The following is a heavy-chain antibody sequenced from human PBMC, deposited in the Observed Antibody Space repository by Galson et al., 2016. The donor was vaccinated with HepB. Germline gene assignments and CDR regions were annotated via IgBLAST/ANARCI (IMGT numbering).Heavy chain of an antibody. CDR1: GFTFSDYY. Sequence: SLRLSCAASGFTFSDYYMSWIRQAPGKGLEWVSYISVTSTYTNYADSVKGRFTVSRDNAKNSLYLQMNTLRAEDTAIYYCARDRGSYGGGDCSDYYFDYWGQGTLVTVSS. J-gene: IGHJ4*02. CDR2: ISVTSTYT. D-gene: IGHD2-21*02. V-gene: IGHV3-11*06. CDR3: ARDRGSYGGGDCSDYYFDY.